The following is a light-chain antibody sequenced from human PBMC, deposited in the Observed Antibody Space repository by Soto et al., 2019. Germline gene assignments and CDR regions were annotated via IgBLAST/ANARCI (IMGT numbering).Light chain of an antibody. CDR1: QTIPTE. J-gene: IGKJ1*01. V-gene: IGKV3-11*01. CDR2: DAS. Sequence: EIVLTQSAATLSLSPGQRATHSCRASQTIPTELAWYPQTLGQPPRXXIYDASNRDTGIPARFSGSGAGTECTLAISSLEPDDVVVDDCQQRHSWPRTFGQGTKVDI. CDR3: QQRHSWPRT.